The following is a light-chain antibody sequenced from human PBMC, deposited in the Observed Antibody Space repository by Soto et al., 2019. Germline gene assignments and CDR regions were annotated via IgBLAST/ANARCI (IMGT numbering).Light chain of an antibody. CDR3: SAYTSSRSCV. J-gene: IGLJ1*01. Sequence: QSALTQPASVSDSPGQSITISCIGTSSDIGGFNLVSWHQQHPGKAPRLIIYDVSNRPSGISNRFSGSKTGNTASLVISGLQAEDEADYYCSAYTSSRSCVFGAGTKVTVL. V-gene: IGLV2-14*02. CDR2: DVS. CDR1: SSDIGGFNL.